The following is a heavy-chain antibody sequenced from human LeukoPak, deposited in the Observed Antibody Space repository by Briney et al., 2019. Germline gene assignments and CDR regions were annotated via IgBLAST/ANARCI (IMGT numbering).Heavy chain of an antibody. Sequence: PGGSLRLSCVASGFSFSRSDMHWVRQVTGKGLEWVSGIGTAGDTFYPGSVKGRFTISRENGKNSLYLQMSSLRADDTAVYYCAKHKRAWSKYDPYDYWGQGTRVTVSS. V-gene: IGHV3-13*01. D-gene: IGHD4-11*01. CDR1: GFSFSRSD. CDR3: AKHKRAWSKYDPYDY. J-gene: IGHJ4*02. CDR2: IGTAGDT.